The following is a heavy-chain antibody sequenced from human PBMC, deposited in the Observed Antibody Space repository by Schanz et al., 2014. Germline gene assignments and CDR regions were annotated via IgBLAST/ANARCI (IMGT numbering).Heavy chain of an antibody. CDR2: INSDGTTT. V-gene: IGHV3-74*02. D-gene: IGHD1-7*01. J-gene: IGHJ4*02. CDR1: GFTFSTYW. CDR3: AMGGYQLHH. Sequence: VRVVESGGDLVLPGGSLRLSCAASGFTFSTYWMHWVRQAPGKGLVWVSHINSDGTTTTYADSVKGRFTISRDNAENTLYLQMNSLRVEDTAVYYCAMGGYQLHHWGQGTLVNVSS.